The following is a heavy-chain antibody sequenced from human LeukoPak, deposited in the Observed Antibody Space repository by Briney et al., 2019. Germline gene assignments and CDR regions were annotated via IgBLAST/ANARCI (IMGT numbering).Heavy chain of an antibody. CDR2: ISWNSGSI. V-gene: IGHV3-9*03. CDR1: GFTFDDYA. D-gene: IGHD5-24*01. Sequence: GGSLRLSCAASGFTFDDYAMHWVRQAPGKGLEWVSGISWNSGSIGYADSVKGRFTISRDNAKNSLYLQMNSLRAEDMALYYCAKDRDGYNSDGIDYWGQGTLVTVSS. CDR3: AKDRDGYNSDGIDY. J-gene: IGHJ4*02.